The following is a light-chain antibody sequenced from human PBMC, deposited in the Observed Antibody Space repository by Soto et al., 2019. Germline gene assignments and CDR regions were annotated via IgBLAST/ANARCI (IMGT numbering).Light chain of an antibody. CDR3: QQFNSYWT. V-gene: IGKV1-5*03. CDR1: QSISSW. J-gene: IGKJ1*01. CDR2: KAS. Sequence: DIQMTQSPSTLSASVGDRVTITCRASQSISSWLAWYQQKLGKAPKLLIYKASSLESGVPSRFSGSGSGTEFTLTISSLQPDDLATYYCQQFNSYWTFGQGTTVEIK.